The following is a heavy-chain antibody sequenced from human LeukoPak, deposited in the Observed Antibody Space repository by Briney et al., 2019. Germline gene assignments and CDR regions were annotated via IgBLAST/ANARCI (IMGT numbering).Heavy chain of an antibody. V-gene: IGHV3-13*01. Sequence: GGSLRLSCAASGFTLSSYDMHWVHQVTGKGLEWVSAIGVAGDTYYPGSVKGRLIITRENAKNSLYLQMNSLRVEDTAVYYCARDRHGMAVWGQGTTVVVSS. CDR2: IGVAGDT. CDR1: GFTLSSYD. CDR3: ARDRHGMAV. J-gene: IGHJ6*02.